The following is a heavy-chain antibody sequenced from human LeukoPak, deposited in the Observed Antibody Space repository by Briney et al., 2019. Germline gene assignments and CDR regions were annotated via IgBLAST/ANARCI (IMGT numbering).Heavy chain of an antibody. V-gene: IGHV3-66*01. J-gene: IGHJ4*02. Sequence: GGSLRLSCAASGFTVSSNYMIWVRQAPGRGLEWVSVIYSGGNTYYADSVKGRFTISRDNSKNTLCLQMNSLRAEDTAVYYCARGLLASALQRRGGYFDYWGQGTLVTVSS. CDR1: GFTVSSNY. CDR3: ARGLLASALQRRGGYFDY. CDR2: IYSGGNT. D-gene: IGHD6-13*01.